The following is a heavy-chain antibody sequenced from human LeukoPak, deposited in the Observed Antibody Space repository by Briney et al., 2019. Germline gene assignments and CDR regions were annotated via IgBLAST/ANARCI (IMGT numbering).Heavy chain of an antibody. CDR1: GYTFTGFY. J-gene: IGHJ5*02. CDR3: ARDNRWGFGLYNWFDP. CDR2: LNPNNGGT. Sequence: GASVKVSCKASGYTFTGFYIHWVRQAPGQGLEWMGWLNPNNGGTKYAQKFQGRVTMTRDTSISTAYMELSRLRSDDTAVYYCARDNRWGFGLYNWFDPWGQGTLVTVSS. D-gene: IGHD3-10*01. V-gene: IGHV1-2*02.